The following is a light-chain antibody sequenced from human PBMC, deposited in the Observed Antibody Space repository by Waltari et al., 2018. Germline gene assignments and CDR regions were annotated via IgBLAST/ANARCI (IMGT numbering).Light chain of an antibody. CDR3: MQSAQFPWT. J-gene: IGKJ1*01. CDR1: QGLFHSDGKTC. CDR2: EVS. V-gene: IGKV2D-29*01. Sequence: DLVMTQTPLPLSVTPGQPASISCKSRQGLFHSDGKTCLYWYLQKPGQPPQLLIHEVSNRFSGVPDRFSGSGSGTDFTLKISRVEAEDVGVYYCMQSAQFPWTFGQGTKVEIK.